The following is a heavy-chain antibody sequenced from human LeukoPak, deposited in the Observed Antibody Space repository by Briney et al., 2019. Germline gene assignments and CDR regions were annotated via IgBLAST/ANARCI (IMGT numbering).Heavy chain of an antibody. Sequence: GESLKISCKGSGYSFTSYWIGWVRQMPGKGLEWMGIIYPGDSDTRYSPSFQGQVTISADKSISTAYLQWSSLKASDTAMYYCARARWWEYYYYGMDVWGQGTTVTVSS. CDR1: GYSFTSYW. CDR3: ARARWWEYYYYGMDV. J-gene: IGHJ6*02. D-gene: IGHD2-15*01. CDR2: IYPGDSDT. V-gene: IGHV5-51*01.